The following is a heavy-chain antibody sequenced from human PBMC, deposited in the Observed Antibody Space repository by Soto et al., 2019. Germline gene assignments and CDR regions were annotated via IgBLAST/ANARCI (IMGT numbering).Heavy chain of an antibody. CDR1: GFTFSSYG. V-gene: IGHV3-30*18. Sequence: GGSLRLSCAASGFTFSSYGMHWVRQAPGKGLEWVAVISYDGSNKYYADSVKGRFTISRDNSKNTLYLQMNSLRAEDTAVYYCAKDGRSSEAPIYYYYGMDVWGQGTTVTVSS. J-gene: IGHJ6*02. CDR3: AKDGRSSEAPIYYYYGMDV. CDR2: ISYDGSNK. D-gene: IGHD6-19*01.